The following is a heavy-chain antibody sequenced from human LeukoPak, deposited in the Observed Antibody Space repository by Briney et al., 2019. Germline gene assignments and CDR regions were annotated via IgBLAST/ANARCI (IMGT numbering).Heavy chain of an antibody. CDR3: ARTLYDSSAFSYCYFDL. CDR1: GGSISSGDYY. Sequence: SETLSLTCTVSGGSISSGDYYWSWIRQPPGKGLEWIGYIYYTGSTYYNPSLKSRLTISVDTSKNQFSLRLSSVTAADTGVYYCARTLYDSSAFSYCYFDLWGRGTLVTVSS. V-gene: IGHV4-30-4*01. D-gene: IGHD3-22*01. J-gene: IGHJ2*01. CDR2: IYYTGST.